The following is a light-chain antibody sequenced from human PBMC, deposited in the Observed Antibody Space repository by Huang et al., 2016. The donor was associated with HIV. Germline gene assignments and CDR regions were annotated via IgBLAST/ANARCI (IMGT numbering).Light chain of an antibody. Sequence: DIQMTQSPSSLSASVGDGATITCRASQKIGYSLSWFQQRPGKAPKALIYAASRLHTGVPSKFSGTGSGTNFTLTINSLGPEDFATYYCQQSSSLPRTYGGGTKVDI. CDR1: QKIGYS. V-gene: IGKV1-39*01. CDR2: AAS. J-gene: IGKJ4*01. CDR3: QQSSSLPRT.